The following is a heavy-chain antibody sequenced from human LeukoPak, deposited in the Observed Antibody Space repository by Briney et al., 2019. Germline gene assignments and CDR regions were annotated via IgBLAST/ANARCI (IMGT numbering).Heavy chain of an antibody. D-gene: IGHD1-26*01. V-gene: IGHV3-15*01. CDR1: GFTFSNAW. J-gene: IGHJ4*02. Sequence: PGGSLRLSCAASGFTFSNAWMSWVRQAPGKGLEWVGRIKSKTDGGTTDYAAPVKGRFTISRDDSKNTLYLQMNSLKTEDTAVYYCTTGYLGSGSYSGPRTDDYWGQGTLVTVSS. CDR2: IKSKTDGGTT. CDR3: TTGYLGSGSYSGPRTDDY.